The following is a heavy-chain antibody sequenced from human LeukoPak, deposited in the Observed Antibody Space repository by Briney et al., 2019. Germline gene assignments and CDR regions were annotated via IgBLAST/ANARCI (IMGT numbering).Heavy chain of an antibody. CDR3: ARVPYCSSTSCYRGYYYYGMDV. CDR1: GFTFSSYS. J-gene: IGHJ6*02. Sequence: GGSLRLSCAASGFTFSSYSMNWVRQAPGKGLEWVLYISSSSSAIYYADSVKGRFTISRDNAKNSLYLQMNSLRDEDTAVYYCARVPYCSSTSCYRGYYYYGMDVWGQGTTVTVSS. V-gene: IGHV3-48*02. D-gene: IGHD2-2*01. CDR2: ISSSSSAI.